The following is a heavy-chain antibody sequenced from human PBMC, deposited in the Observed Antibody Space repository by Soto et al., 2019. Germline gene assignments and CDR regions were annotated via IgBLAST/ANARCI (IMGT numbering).Heavy chain of an antibody. CDR2: IWYDGSNK. Sequence: QVQLVESGGGVVQPGRSLRLSCAASGFTFSSYGMHWVRQAPGKGLEWVAVIWYDGSNKYYADSVKGRFTISRDNSKNTLYRQRNSLRAEDTAVYYCARAGDRYDFWSGSTYYMDVWGKGTTVTVSS. CDR1: GFTFSSYG. V-gene: IGHV3-33*01. CDR3: ARAGDRYDFWSGSTYYMDV. D-gene: IGHD3-3*01. J-gene: IGHJ6*03.